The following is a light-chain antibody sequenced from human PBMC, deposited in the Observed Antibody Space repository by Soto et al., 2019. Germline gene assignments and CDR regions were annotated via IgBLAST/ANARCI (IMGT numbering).Light chain of an antibody. CDR3: LQHNSYPLT. CDR1: QAIRTA. V-gene: IGKV1-17*01. CDR2: AAS. J-gene: IGKJ4*01. Sequence: IQLTQSPSSLYASVGDRVTITCRASQAIRTALGWYQQKPGKVPKLLIYAASILQSGVPSRFSGSGSGTEFTLTISSLQPEDFATYYCLQHNSYPLTFGGGTKVDIK.